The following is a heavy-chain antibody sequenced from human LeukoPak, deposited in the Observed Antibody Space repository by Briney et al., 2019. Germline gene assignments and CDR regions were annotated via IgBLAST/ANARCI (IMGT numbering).Heavy chain of an antibody. CDR1: GFTFSSYA. Sequence: GGSQRLSCAASGFTFSSYAMHWVRQAPGKGLEWVAVISYDGSNKYYADSVKGRFTISRDNSKNTLYLQMNSLRAEDTAVYYCARDYDFWSGPDYWGQGTLVTVSS. V-gene: IGHV3-30-3*01. J-gene: IGHJ4*02. CDR2: ISYDGSNK. D-gene: IGHD3-3*01. CDR3: ARDYDFWSGPDY.